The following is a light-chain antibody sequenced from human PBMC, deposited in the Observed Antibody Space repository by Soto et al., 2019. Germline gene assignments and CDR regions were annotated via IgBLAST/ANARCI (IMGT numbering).Light chain of an antibody. CDR3: QCYVSSLSGHVV. CDR1: SSNLGSGFD. J-gene: IGLJ2*01. Sequence: QSVLTQPPSVSGAPGQRVTISCTGSSSNLGSGFDVQWYQQLPGTAPKLLIYYNNNRPSGVPDRFSGSKSGTSASLAITGLQADDEADYYYQCYVSSLSGHVVFGGGTKLTVL. CDR2: YNN. V-gene: IGLV1-40*01.